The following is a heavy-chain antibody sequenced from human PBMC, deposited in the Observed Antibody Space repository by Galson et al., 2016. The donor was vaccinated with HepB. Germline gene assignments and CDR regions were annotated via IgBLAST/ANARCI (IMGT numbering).Heavy chain of an antibody. CDR3: ARGGVGIAVGS. V-gene: IGHV4-34*01. CDR1: GGPFSGYY. Sequence: SETLSLTCAVYGGPFSGYYWTWIRQPPGKGLEWIGEINHNEDTNYNPSLKSRVTMSGDMSKRHFSLKLTSVTAADTAVYYCARGGVGIAVGSWGQGTLVTVSS. CDR2: INHNEDT. J-gene: IGHJ5*02. D-gene: IGHD6-19*01.